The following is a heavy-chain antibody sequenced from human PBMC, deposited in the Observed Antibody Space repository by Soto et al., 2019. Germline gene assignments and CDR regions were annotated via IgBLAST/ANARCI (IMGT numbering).Heavy chain of an antibody. CDR3: AKAPQYSSSSPHFDY. CDR1: GFTFSSYG. V-gene: IGHV3-30*18. D-gene: IGHD6-6*01. J-gene: IGHJ4*02. CDR2: ISDDGSNK. Sequence: GGSLRLSCEASGFTFSSYGMHWVRQAPGKGLEWVAVISDDGSNKYYADSVKGRFTISRDNSRNTLYLQMNSLRAEDTAVYYCAKAPQYSSSSPHFDYWGQGTLVTVSS.